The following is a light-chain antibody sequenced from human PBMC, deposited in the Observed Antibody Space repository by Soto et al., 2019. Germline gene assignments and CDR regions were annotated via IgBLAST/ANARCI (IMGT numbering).Light chain of an antibody. V-gene: IGKV3-15*01. CDR3: QQYQSWPLT. Sequence: EIVMTRSPATLSVSPGERATLSCRASQSVYSNLAWYQQTPGQAPRLLIYVASTRATGIPARFSGSGSGTEFTLTISSLQSEDFAVYYCQQYQSWPLTFGGGTKVEIK. CDR1: QSVYSN. CDR2: VAS. J-gene: IGKJ4*01.